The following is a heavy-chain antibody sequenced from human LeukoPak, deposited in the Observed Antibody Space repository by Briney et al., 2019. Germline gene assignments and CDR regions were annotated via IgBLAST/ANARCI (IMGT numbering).Heavy chain of an antibody. V-gene: IGHV4-39*01. CDR2: INYSGNT. D-gene: IGHD4-11*01. J-gene: IGHJ6*03. CDR3: ARQCHSFSTYIYFYYYMDV. CDR1: GGSFSSSSYY. Sequence: SETLSLTCTVSGGSFSSSSYYWAWIRQPPGKGLECIGRINYSGNTYYNPSLVRRVTMSVDTSKNQFSLRLSSVTAADTAVYYCARQCHSFSTYIYFYYYMDVWGKGTTVTVSS.